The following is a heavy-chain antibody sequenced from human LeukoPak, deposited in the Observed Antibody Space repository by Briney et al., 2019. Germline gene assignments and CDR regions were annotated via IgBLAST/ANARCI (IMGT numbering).Heavy chain of an antibody. CDR1: GGSISNYW. CDR2: VFDSGGT. J-gene: IGHJ4*02. CDR3: ARGYSSSWNYFDY. D-gene: IGHD6-13*01. V-gene: IGHV4-59*01. Sequence: SETLSLTCTVSGGSISNYWWSWIRQPPGKGLEWIGYVFDSGGTNYNPSLKSRVTISVDTSKKQFPLKLSSVTAADTAMYYCARGYSSSWNYFDYWGQGTLVTVSS.